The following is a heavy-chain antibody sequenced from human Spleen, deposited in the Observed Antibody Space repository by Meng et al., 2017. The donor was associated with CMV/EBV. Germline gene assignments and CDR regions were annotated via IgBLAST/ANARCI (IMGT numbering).Heavy chain of an antibody. CDR2: ISSSSSYI. Sequence: GGSLRLSCAASGFTFSSYSMNWVRQAPGKGLEWVSSISSSSSYIYYADSVKGRFTISRDNAKNSLYLQMNSLRAEDTAVYYCARGYWSGGSCYNIICWGQGTLVTVSS. J-gene: IGHJ4*02. CDR1: GFTFSSYS. V-gene: IGHV3-21*01. CDR3: ARGYWSGGSCYNIIC. D-gene: IGHD2-15*01.